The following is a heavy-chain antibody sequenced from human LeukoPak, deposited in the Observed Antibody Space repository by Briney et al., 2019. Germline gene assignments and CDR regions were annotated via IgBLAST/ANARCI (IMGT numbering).Heavy chain of an antibody. J-gene: IGHJ5*02. D-gene: IGHD2-2*01. CDR3: ARRVEHCSSTSCRNWFDP. CDR2: INHSGST. Sequence: SETLSLTCAVYGGSFSGYYWSWIRQPPGKGLEWIGEINHSGSTNYNPSLKSRVIISVDTSKNQFSLKLSSVTAADTAVYYCARRVEHCSSTSCRNWFDPWGQGTLVTVSS. V-gene: IGHV4-34*01. CDR1: GGSFSGYY.